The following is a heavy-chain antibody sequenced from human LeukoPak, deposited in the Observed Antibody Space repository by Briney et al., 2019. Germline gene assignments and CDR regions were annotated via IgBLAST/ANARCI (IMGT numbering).Heavy chain of an antibody. CDR2: ISSSSSYI. CDR3: ARDHLSLGIAVAVDFDY. Sequence: GGSLRLSCAASGFTFSGYSMNWVRQAPGKGLEWVSSISSSSSYIYYADSVKGRFTISRDNAKNSLYLQMNSLRAEDTAVYYCARDHLSLGIAVAVDFDYWGQGTLVTVSS. J-gene: IGHJ4*02. D-gene: IGHD6-19*01. CDR1: GFTFSGYS. V-gene: IGHV3-21*01.